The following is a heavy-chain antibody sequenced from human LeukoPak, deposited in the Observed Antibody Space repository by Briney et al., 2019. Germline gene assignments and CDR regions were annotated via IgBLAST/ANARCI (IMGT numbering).Heavy chain of an antibody. CDR1: GYTFSSYG. V-gene: IGHV1-18*01. CDR3: ARDTQLYYYDSSGYLL. CDR2: ISAYNGNT. J-gene: IGHJ4*02. D-gene: IGHD3-22*01. Sequence: VASVKVSCKASGYTFSSYGISWVRQAPGQGLEWMGWISAYNGNTNYAQKLQGRVTMTTDTSTSTAYMELKSLRSDDTAVYYCARDTQLYYYDSSGYLLWGQGTLVTVSS.